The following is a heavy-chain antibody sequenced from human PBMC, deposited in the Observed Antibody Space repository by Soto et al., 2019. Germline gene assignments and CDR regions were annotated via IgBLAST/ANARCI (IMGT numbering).Heavy chain of an antibody. Sequence: ASVKVSCKASGYTFTSYGISWVRQAPGQGLEWMGWISAYNGNTNYAQKLQGRVTMTTDTSTSTAYMELRSLRSDDTAVYYCARDSDYYGSGIPGWFDPWGQGTLVTVSS. J-gene: IGHJ5*02. CDR2: ISAYNGNT. V-gene: IGHV1-18*01. D-gene: IGHD3-10*01. CDR3: ARDSDYYGSGIPGWFDP. CDR1: GYTFTSYG.